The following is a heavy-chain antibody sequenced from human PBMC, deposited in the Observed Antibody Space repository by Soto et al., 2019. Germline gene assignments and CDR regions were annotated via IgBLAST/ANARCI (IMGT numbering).Heavy chain of an antibody. J-gene: IGHJ3*02. D-gene: IGHD3-3*01. CDR3: TTDPDTIFGVVTYDAFDI. Sequence: PGGSLRLSCAASGFTFSNAWMSWFRQAPGKGLEWVGRIKSKTDGGTTDYAAPVKGRFTISRDDSKNTLYLQMNSLKTEDTAVYYCTTDPDTIFGVVTYDAFDIWGQGTMVTV. CDR1: GFTFSNAW. CDR2: IKSKTDGGTT. V-gene: IGHV3-15*01.